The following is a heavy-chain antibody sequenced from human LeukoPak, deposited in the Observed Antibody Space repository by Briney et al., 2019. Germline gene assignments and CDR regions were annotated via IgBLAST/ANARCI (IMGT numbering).Heavy chain of an antibody. J-gene: IGHJ4*02. CDR3: ARERQRLPYDY. D-gene: IGHD2-15*01. V-gene: IGHV4-39*07. CDR2: IYYSGST. Sequence: SETLSLTCTVSGGSISSSSYYWGWIRQPPGKGLEWIGSIYYSGSTYYNPSLKSRVTISVDTSKNQFSLKLSSVTAADTAVYYCARERQRLPYDYWGQGTLVTVSS. CDR1: GGSISSSSYY.